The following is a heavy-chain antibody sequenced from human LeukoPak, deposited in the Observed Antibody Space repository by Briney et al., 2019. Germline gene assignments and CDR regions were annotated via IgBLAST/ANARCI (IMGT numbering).Heavy chain of an antibody. CDR1: GYTFTGYY. Sequence: ASVKVSCKASGYTFTGYYMHWVRQAPGQGLEWMGWIDPNSGGTNYAQKFQGRVIMTRDASFSTAYVELSRMRADDTAVYYCARVISYYYDSSGYWEGYFDFWGQGTLVTVSS. CDR2: IDPNSGGT. CDR3: ARVISYYYDSSGYWEGYFDF. V-gene: IGHV1-2*02. J-gene: IGHJ4*02. D-gene: IGHD3-22*01.